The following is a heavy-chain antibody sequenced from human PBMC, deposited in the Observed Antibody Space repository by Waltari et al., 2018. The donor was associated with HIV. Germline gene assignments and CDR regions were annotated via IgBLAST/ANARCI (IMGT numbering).Heavy chain of an antibody. V-gene: IGHV4-38-2*02. CDR1: GYSISSGYY. Sequence: QVQLQESGPGLVKPSETLSLTCAVSGYSISSGYYWGWIRQPPGKGLEWIGSIYHSGSTYYNPSLKSRVTISVDTSKNQFSLKLSSVTAADTAVYYCARDRGAARSRWFDPWGQGTLVTVSS. D-gene: IGHD6-6*01. J-gene: IGHJ5*02. CDR2: IYHSGST. CDR3: ARDRGAARSRWFDP.